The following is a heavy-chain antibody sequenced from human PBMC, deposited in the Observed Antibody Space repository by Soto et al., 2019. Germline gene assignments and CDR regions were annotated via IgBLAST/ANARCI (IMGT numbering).Heavy chain of an antibody. CDR1: GFTFSNAW. V-gene: IGHV3-15*01. Sequence: GGSLRLSCAASGFTFSNAWMSWVRLAPGKGLEWVGRIKSKTDGGTTDYAAPVKGRFTISRDDSKNTLYLQMNSLKTEDTAVYYCTTDPGQLPATAPSFDYWGQGTLVTVSS. D-gene: IGHD2-2*01. CDR3: TTDPGQLPATAPSFDY. CDR2: IKSKTDGGTT. J-gene: IGHJ4*02.